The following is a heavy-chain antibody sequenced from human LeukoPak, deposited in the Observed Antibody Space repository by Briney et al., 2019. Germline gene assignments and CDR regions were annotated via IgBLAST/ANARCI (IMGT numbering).Heavy chain of an antibody. D-gene: IGHD7-27*01. CDR2: IHYTGST. V-gene: IGHV4-59*01. CDR1: GCSISSDY. J-gene: IGHJ4*02. CDR3: ASRKLGNDY. Sequence: SETLSLTCTVSGCSISSDYWSWSRQSPRKGLQCIGYIHYTGSTNYNTSPKSRATISVETSKNQFSLKLSSVSVADTAVYYCASRKLGNDYWGQGTLVTVSS.